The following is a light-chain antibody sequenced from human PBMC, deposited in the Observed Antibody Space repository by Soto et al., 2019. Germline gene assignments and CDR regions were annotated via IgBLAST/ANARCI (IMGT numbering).Light chain of an antibody. CDR2: DAS. J-gene: IGKJ1*01. CDR1: QDINNY. Sequence: DIQLTQSPYSLSASVGDRVAITCKASQDINNYLNWYHQKPGKAPKLLIYDASNLEAGVPSRFSGSGSGTHFTLTISSLQPEDIATYSCQQSYSTTWTFGQGTKVHIK. CDR3: QQSYSTTWT. V-gene: IGKV1-33*01.